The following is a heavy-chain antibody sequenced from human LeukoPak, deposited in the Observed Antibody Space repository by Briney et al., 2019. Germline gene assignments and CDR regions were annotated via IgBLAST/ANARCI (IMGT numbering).Heavy chain of an antibody. D-gene: IGHD5-12*01. Sequence: GGSLRLSCAASGFTFSSYAMSWVRQAPGKGLEWVSFIRSKMYGETADYAASVKGRFTISRDDSNSITYLQMNSLKTEDTAVYHCVRDGRGCSAAYFDSWGLGTLVTVSS. J-gene: IGHJ4*02. CDR1: GFTFSSYA. CDR3: VRDGRGCSAAYFDS. V-gene: IGHV3-49*04. CDR2: IRSKMYGETA.